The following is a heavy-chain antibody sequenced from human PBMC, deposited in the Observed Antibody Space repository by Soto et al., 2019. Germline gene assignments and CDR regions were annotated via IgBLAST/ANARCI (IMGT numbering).Heavy chain of an antibody. CDR3: AREENCSGGTCYSEYFHR. Sequence: QVHLVQSGAEVKKPGASVKVSCKASGYLFTAYSMHWVRLAPGQGLEWMGVVNPSGGSTNYAQNCQGRVTMTRDTSTSTVYMELSSLRSDDTAIYYCAREENCSGGTCYSEYFHRWGQGTLVTVSS. CDR1: GYLFTAYS. CDR2: VNPSGGST. J-gene: IGHJ1*01. D-gene: IGHD2-15*01. V-gene: IGHV1-46*01.